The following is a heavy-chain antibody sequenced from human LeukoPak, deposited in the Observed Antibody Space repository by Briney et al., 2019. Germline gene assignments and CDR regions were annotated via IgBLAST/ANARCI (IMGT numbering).Heavy chain of an antibody. CDR2: IYPDDSDT. J-gene: IGHJ3*02. D-gene: IGHD3-22*01. CDR1: GYNFPIYW. CDR3: ARHFYYDSSGLGGI. V-gene: IGHV5-51*01. Sequence: GESLKISCQGSGYNFPIYWIGWVRQMPGQGLEWMGIIYPDDSDTRYSPSFQGQVTISADKSISTAYLQWSSLKASDTAMYYCARHFYYDSSGLGGIWGQGTMVTVSS.